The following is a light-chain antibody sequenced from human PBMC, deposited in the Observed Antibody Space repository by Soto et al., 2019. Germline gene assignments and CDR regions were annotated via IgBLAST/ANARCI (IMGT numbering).Light chain of an antibody. CDR2: GAS. CDR3: QQHNDNWPT. V-gene: IGKV3-15*01. J-gene: IGKJ1*01. CDR1: QSVRTN. Sequence: EIVMTQSPATLSVSPGESATLSCRASQSVRTNLAWYQHKPGQAHRLLIYGASNRATGFPARFSGSGSGTEFTLTISSLQYEEFAVYYCQQHNDNWPTFGQGTKVDIK.